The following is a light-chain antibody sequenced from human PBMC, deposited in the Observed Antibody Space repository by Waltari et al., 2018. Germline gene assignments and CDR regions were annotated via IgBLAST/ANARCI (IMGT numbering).Light chain of an antibody. Sequence: DAVMTQSPLSLPVTLGQPASIPCRSSQSLVSSDGTTYLIWFQQRPGQSPRRLIYTVSNRDSGVPDRFGGSGSGTDFTLKISRVEAEDVGVCYCREDTYWPWAFGQGTKVEIK. J-gene: IGKJ1*01. CDR1: QSLVSSDGTTY. CDR2: TVS. V-gene: IGKV2-30*01. CDR3: REDTYWPWA.